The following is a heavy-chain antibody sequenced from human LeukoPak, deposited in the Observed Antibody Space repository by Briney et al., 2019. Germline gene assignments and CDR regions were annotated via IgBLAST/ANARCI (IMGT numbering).Heavy chain of an antibody. D-gene: IGHD1-26*01. CDR3: AKDRDSGSYENDY. CDR2: ISYDGSNK. CDR1: GFTFSSYG. V-gene: IGHV3-30*18. Sequence: GGSLRLSCAASGFTFSSYGMHWVRQAPGKELEGVAVISYDGSNKYYADSVKGRFTISRDNSKNTLYLQMNSLRAEDTAVYYCAKDRDSGSYENDYWGQGTLVTVSS. J-gene: IGHJ4*02.